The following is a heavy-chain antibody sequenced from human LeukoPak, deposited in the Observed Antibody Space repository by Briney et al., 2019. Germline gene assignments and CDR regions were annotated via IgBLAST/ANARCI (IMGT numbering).Heavy chain of an antibody. CDR3: TTFGSRPPPY. V-gene: IGHV3-21*06. CDR2: ISSTSSYK. J-gene: IGHJ4*02. D-gene: IGHD1-26*01. CDR1: GFTFSKYS. Sequence: SGGSLRLSCTLSGFTFSKYSINWLRQAPGKGLEWVSSISSTSSYKKYADSVKGRFTISRDNAKNSLSLQMNSLRAEDTAVYYCTTFGSRPPPYWGQGTLVTVSS.